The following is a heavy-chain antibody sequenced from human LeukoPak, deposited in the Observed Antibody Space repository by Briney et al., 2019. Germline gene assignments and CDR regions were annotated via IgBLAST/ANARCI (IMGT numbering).Heavy chain of an antibody. CDR3: ATLRSITVIVVVSPGLFDY. CDR1: GGSIGSSSYY. CDR2: IYYSGST. V-gene: IGHV4-39*01. J-gene: IGHJ4*02. Sequence: SETLSLTCTVSGGSIGSSSYYWGWIRQPPGKGLEWVGSIYYSGSTYYNPSLKGRVAISVDASKNQFSLKLSSVTAADTAVYYCATLRSITVIVVVSPGLFDYWGQGTLVTVSS. D-gene: IGHD3-22*01.